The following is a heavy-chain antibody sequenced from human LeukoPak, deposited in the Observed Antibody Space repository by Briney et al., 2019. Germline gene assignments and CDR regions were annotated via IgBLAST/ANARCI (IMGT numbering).Heavy chain of an antibody. D-gene: IGHD2/OR15-2a*01. CDR3: ARSGRGTFTSYWTYFDF. CDR2: IYYSGST. J-gene: IGHJ4*02. Sequence: PSETLSLTCTVSGGSISSYYWSWVRQPPGKGLEWIGYIYYSGSTNYNPSLKSRVTISVDTSKNQFSLKLSSVTAADTAVYYCARSGRGTFTSYWTYFDFWGQGTLVTVSS. V-gene: IGHV4-59*01. CDR1: GGSISSYY.